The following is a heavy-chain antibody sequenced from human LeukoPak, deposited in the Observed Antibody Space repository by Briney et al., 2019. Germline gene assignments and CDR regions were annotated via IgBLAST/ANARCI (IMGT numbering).Heavy chain of an antibody. Sequence: GGSLRLSCAASGFTFSGSTMHWVRQAFGKGLEWVGRIRSKANRYATAYGASVKGRFSISRDDSKNTTYLQMNSVKTEDTAVYYCTRDQTPYYWGQGTLVTVSS. CDR3: TRDQTPYY. CDR1: GFTFSGST. CDR2: IRSKANRYAT. V-gene: IGHV3-73*01. J-gene: IGHJ4*02.